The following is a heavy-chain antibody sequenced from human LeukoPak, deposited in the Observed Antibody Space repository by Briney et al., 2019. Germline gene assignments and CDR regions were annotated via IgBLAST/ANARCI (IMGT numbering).Heavy chain of an antibody. CDR1: GFTFSSYG. CDR2: ISYDGSNK. D-gene: IGHD3-22*01. J-gene: IGHJ4*02. CDR3: ARDMNYYDSSGSGGYGY. Sequence: GGSLRLSCAASGFTFSSYGMHWVRQAPGKGLEWVAVISYDGSNKYYADSVKGRFTISRDNSKNTLYLQMNSLRAEDTAVYYCARDMNYYDSSGSGGYGYWGQGTLVTVSS. V-gene: IGHV3-30*03.